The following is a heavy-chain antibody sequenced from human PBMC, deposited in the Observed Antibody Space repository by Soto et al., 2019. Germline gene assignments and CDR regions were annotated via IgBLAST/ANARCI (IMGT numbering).Heavy chain of an antibody. J-gene: IGHJ6*02. CDR2: ISSSSSTI. V-gene: IGHV3-48*02. CDR1: GFTFSSYS. D-gene: IGHD2-2*01. CDR3: ARANCSSTSCLPYYYYGMDV. Sequence: GGSLRLSCAASGFTFSSYSMNWVRQAPGKGLEWVSYISSSSSTIYYADSVKGRFTISRDNAKNSLYLQMNSLRDEDTAVYYCARANCSSTSCLPYYYYGMDVWGQGTTVTVSS.